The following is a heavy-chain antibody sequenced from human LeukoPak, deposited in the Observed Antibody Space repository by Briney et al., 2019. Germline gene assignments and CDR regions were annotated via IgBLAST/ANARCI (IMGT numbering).Heavy chain of an antibody. CDR2: ISGNDITT. V-gene: IGHV3-23*01. CDR1: GFTFSTYA. D-gene: IGHD2-8*01. J-gene: IGHJ4*02. Sequence: GGSLRLSCAASGFTFSTYAMYWVRQAAGKGLEWVSAISGNDITTSYADSVKGRFTISRDNSKNTLYLQMNSLRAEDTAVYYCAREMAVWGQGALVTVSS. CDR3: AREMAV.